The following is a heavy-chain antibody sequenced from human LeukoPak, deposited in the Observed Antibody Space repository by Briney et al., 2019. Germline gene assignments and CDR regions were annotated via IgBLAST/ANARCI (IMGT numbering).Heavy chain of an antibody. CDR1: GGTFSSYA. Sequence: SVKVSCKASGGTFSSYAISWVRQAPGQGLEWMGRIIPIFGTANYAQKFQGRVTITTDESTSTAYMELSSLRAEDTAVYYCAKRGGLPPLDYYYYYMDVWGKGTTVTVSS. V-gene: IGHV1-69*05. D-gene: IGHD2-21*02. CDR3: AKRGGLPPLDYYYYYMDV. CDR2: IIPIFGTA. J-gene: IGHJ6*03.